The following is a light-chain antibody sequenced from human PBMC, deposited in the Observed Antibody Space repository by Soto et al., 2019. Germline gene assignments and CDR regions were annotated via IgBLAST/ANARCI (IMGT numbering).Light chain of an antibody. CDR3: QQYNSYSET. V-gene: IGKV1-5*01. J-gene: IGKJ1*01. CDR2: DAS. CDR1: QSIGSW. Sequence: DIQMTQSPSTLSASVGDRFTIACLASQSIGSWLAWYQQKPGKAPKLLIYDASSLKSGVPSRFSGSGSGTEFTLTISSLQPDDFATYYCQQYNSYSETFGQGTKV.